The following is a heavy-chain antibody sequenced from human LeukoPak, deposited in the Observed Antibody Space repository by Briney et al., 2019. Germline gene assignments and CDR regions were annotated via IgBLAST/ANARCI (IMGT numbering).Heavy chain of an antibody. J-gene: IGHJ4*02. Sequence: PSETLSLTCAVYGGSFSGYYWSWIRQPPGKGLEWIGEINHSGSTNYNPSLKSRVTISVDTSKKQFSLRLSSVTAADTAVYYCVTYYFDSSGPKKNYWGQGTLVTVSS. D-gene: IGHD3-22*01. V-gene: IGHV4-34*01. CDR2: INHSGST. CDR3: VTYYFDSSGPKKNY. CDR1: GGSFSGYY.